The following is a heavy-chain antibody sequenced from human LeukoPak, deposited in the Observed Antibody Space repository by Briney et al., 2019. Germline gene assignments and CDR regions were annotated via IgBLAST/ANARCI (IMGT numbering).Heavy chain of an antibody. V-gene: IGHV3-30*04. D-gene: IGHD6-13*01. CDR1: GFTFSSYA. CDR2: ISYDGSNK. J-gene: IGHJ4*02. Sequence: GRSLRLSCAASGFTFSSYAMHWVRQAPGKGLEWVAVISYDGSNKYYADSVKGRFTISRDNSKNTLYLQMNSLRAEDTAAYYCARAARSSWYYFDYWGQGTLVTVSS. CDR3: ARAARSSWYYFDY.